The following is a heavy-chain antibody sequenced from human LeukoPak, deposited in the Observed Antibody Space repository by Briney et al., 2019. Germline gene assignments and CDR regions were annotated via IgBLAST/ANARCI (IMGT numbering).Heavy chain of an antibody. J-gene: IGHJ5*02. CDR2: IYYSGST. V-gene: IGHV4-39*01. Sequence: SETLSLTCTVSGVSISSSSYYWGWIRQPPGRGLEWIGSIYYSGSTYNNPSLKSRVTISVYTSKNQFSLKLSSVPAADTAVYYCASKQWLVRDWFDPWGQGTLVTVSS. CDR3: ASKQWLVRDWFDP. D-gene: IGHD6-19*01. CDR1: GVSISSSSYY.